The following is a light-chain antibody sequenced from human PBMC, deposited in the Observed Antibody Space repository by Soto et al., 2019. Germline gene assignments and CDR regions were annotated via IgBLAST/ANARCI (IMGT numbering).Light chain of an antibody. Sequence: NFMLTQPHSVSESPGKTVTISCTRSSGSIASNYVQWYQQRPGSAPTTVIYEDNQRPSGVPDRFSGSIDSSSNSASLTISGLKTKDEADYYCQSYDSSNHSVVFGGGTKLTVL. J-gene: IGLJ2*01. V-gene: IGLV6-57*04. CDR3: QSYDSSNHSVV. CDR2: EDN. CDR1: SGSIASNY.